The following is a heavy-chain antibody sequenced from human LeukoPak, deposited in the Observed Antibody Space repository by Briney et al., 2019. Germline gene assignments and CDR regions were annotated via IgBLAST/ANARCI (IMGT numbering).Heavy chain of an antibody. CDR1: GYTFTSYD. Sequence: ASVKVSCKASGYTFTSYDINWVRQATGQGLEWMGWMNPNSGNTGYAQQFQGRVTMIRNTSISTAYMELSSLRSEDTAVYYCARVVVRGVHPLGYWGQGTLVTVSS. CDR2: MNPNSGNT. D-gene: IGHD3-10*01. V-gene: IGHV1-8*01. CDR3: ARVVVRGVHPLGY. J-gene: IGHJ4*02.